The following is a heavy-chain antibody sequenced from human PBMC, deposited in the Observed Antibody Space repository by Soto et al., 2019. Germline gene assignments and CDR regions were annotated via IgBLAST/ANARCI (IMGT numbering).Heavy chain of an antibody. CDR2: ISWNSGSI. Sequence: GGSLRLSCAASGFTFDDYAMHWVRQAPGKGLEWVSGISWNSGSIGYADSVKGRFTISRDNAKNSLYLQMNSLRAEDTALYYCAQEGPSGDYYGSGSYDYWGQGTLVTVSS. J-gene: IGHJ4*02. D-gene: IGHD3-10*01. CDR3: AQEGPSGDYYGSGSYDY. V-gene: IGHV3-9*01. CDR1: GFTFDDYA.